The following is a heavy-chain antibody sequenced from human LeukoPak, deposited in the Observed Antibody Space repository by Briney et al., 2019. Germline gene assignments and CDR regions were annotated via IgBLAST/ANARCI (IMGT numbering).Heavy chain of an antibody. CDR3: AKVCSSDPYYFDY. D-gene: IGHD6-19*01. J-gene: IGHJ4*02. Sequence: PGGSLRLSCAASGFTFSSYAMSWVRQAPGKGLEWVSAISCSGGSTYYADSVKGRFTISRDNSKNTLYLQMNSLRAEDTAVYYCAKVCSSDPYYFDYWGQGTLVTVSS. V-gene: IGHV3-23*01. CDR2: ISCSGGST. CDR1: GFTFSSYA.